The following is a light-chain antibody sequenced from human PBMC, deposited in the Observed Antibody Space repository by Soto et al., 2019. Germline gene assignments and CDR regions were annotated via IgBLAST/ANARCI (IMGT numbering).Light chain of an antibody. V-gene: IGKV3D-15*01. CDR3: QQYNNWPPWT. J-gene: IGKJ1*01. CDR1: QSVGSN. Sequence: EIVMTQSPATLSVSPGEGATLSCRASQSVGSNLAWYQQKPGQAPRLLIYDASTRATGIPARFSGSGSGTDFTLTITSLEPEDFAVYYCQQYNNWPPWTFGQGTKVDI. CDR2: DAS.